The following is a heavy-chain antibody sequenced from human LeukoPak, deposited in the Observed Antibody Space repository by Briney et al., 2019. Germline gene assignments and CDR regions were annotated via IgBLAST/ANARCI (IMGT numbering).Heavy chain of an antibody. V-gene: IGHV4-59*01. Sequence: SETLSLTCTVSGGSISSYYLSWVRQPPGKGLEWIGYTYNSGSTNYNPSLMNRVTISVDTSKNQYSLKLSSVTAADTAVYYCARVVDGYNVDHWGQGTLVTVSS. D-gene: IGHD5-24*01. CDR3: ARVVDGYNVDH. CDR1: GGSISSYY. J-gene: IGHJ4*02. CDR2: TYNSGST.